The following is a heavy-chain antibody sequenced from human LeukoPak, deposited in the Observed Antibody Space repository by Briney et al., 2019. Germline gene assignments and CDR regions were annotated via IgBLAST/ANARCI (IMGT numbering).Heavy chain of an antibody. D-gene: IGHD2-2*01. Sequence: PGGSLRLSCVASGLTFSSYTMHWVRQAPGKGLEWMGGFDPEDGETIYAQKFQGRVTMTEDTSTDTAYMELSSLRSEDTAVYYCTVGYCSSTSCFAEYFQHWGQGTLVTVSS. CDR1: GLTFSSYT. J-gene: IGHJ1*01. CDR2: FDPEDGET. V-gene: IGHV1-24*01. CDR3: TVGYCSSTSCFAEYFQH.